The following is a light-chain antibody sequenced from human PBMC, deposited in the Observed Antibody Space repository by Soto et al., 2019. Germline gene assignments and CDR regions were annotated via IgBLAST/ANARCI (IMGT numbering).Light chain of an antibody. Sequence: QSVLTQPPSVSGAPGQRVTISCTGSSSNIGAGYDVHWYQQFPGSAPKLLIYADTNRPSGVPDRFSGSTSGTSASLAITGLQAEDEADYYCQSYDSSLSGWVFGGGIKLTVL. J-gene: IGLJ3*02. CDR2: ADT. CDR3: QSYDSSLSGWV. CDR1: SSNIGAGYD. V-gene: IGLV1-40*01.